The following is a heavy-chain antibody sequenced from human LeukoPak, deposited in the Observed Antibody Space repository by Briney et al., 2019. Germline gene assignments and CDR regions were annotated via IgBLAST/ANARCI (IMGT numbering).Heavy chain of an antibody. V-gene: IGHV3-48*03. Sequence: PGGSLRLSCSASGFTFTTYEMNWVRQAPGQGLEWVSYISSSGSTIYYADSVKGRFTVSRDNAKNSLYLQMNSLRAEDTAVYYCARDHCSSTTCYYYYGMDVWGRGTTVTVSS. CDR1: GFTFTTYE. CDR3: ARDHCSSTTCYYYYGMDV. J-gene: IGHJ6*02. CDR2: ISSSGSTI. D-gene: IGHD2-2*01.